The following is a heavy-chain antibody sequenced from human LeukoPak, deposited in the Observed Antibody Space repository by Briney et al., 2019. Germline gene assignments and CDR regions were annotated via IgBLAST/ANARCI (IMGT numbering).Heavy chain of an antibody. CDR3: AKDKGIAYSSSSGFDP. CDR1: GFTFSDYY. J-gene: IGHJ5*02. D-gene: IGHD6-13*01. V-gene: IGHV3-30*02. Sequence: GGSLRLSCAASGFTFSDYYMSWIRQAPGKGLEWVAFIRYDGSNKYYADSVKGRFTISRDNSKNTLYLQMNSLRAKDTAVYYCAKDKGIAYSSSSGFDPWGQGTLVTVSS. CDR2: IRYDGSNK.